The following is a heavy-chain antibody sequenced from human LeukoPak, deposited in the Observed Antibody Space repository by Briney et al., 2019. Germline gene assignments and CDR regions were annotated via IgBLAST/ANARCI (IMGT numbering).Heavy chain of an antibody. J-gene: IGHJ1*01. Sequence: PGGSLRLSCAASGFTFSSYWMSWVRQAPGKGLEWVANIKQDGSEKYYVDSVKGRFTISRDNAKNSLYLQMNSLRAEDTAIYYCARDKSSGATFFQHWGQGTLVAVSS. CDR3: ARDKSSGATFFQH. D-gene: IGHD6-6*01. V-gene: IGHV3-7*01. CDR2: IKQDGSEK. CDR1: GFTFSSYW.